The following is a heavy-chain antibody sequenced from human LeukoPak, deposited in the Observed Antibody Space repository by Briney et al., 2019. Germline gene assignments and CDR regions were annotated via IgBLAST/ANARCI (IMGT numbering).Heavy chain of an antibody. V-gene: IGHV4-34*01. D-gene: IGHD3-10*01. CDR1: GGSFSGYY. CDR2: INHSGST. Sequence: SETLSLTCTVYGGSFSGYYWSWIRQPPGKGLEWIGEINHSGSTNYNPSLKSRVTMSVDMSTRQISLKLSSVTAADTAVYYCARAVGGDGSGSLWGPGTLVTVSS. CDR3: ARAVGGDGSGSL. J-gene: IGHJ4*02.